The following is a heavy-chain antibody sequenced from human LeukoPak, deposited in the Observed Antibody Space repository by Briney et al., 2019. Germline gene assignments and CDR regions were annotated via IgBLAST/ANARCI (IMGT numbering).Heavy chain of an antibody. CDR1: GFTFSSYE. V-gene: IGHV3-48*03. CDR2: ISSSATDI. D-gene: IGHD6-6*01. Sequence: AGGSLRLSCAASGFTFSSYEMNWVRQAPGKGLEWVSSISSSATDIYYGDSVKGIHYTDSVEGRFTISRDDFKNSLYLQMNSLRAEDTAVYCCARTSSSSFGLEVIDYWGQGTLVTVSS. J-gene: IGHJ4*02. CDR3: ARTSSSSFGLEVIDY.